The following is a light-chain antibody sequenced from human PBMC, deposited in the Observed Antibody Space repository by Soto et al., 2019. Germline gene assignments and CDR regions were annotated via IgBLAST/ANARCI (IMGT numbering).Light chain of an antibody. J-gene: IGKJ1*01. CDR1: QSVSSN. Sequence: EIGMTQSPGTLSASPGERATRSCRASQSVSSNLAWSPQKPGQAPRLLIYAVSTRATGIPARLSGSGSGTESNLTITGMQSKDFAVYYCQKYTKWPLTVGQGTTVE. V-gene: IGKV3-15*01. CDR3: QKYTKWPLT. CDR2: AVS.